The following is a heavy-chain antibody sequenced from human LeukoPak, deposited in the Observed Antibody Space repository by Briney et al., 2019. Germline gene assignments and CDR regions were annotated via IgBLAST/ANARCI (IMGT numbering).Heavy chain of an antibody. CDR1: GGSISSGSYY. D-gene: IGHD4-17*01. V-gene: IGHV4-39*07. Sequence: PSETLSLTCTVSGGSISSGSYYWGWIRQPPGKGLEWIGSIYYSGRTYFNPSLKSRVTISVDTSKNQFSLKLSSVTAADTAVYYCARVYGDRPDGIDYWGQGTLVTVSS. CDR3: ARVYGDRPDGIDY. CDR2: IYYSGRT. J-gene: IGHJ4*02.